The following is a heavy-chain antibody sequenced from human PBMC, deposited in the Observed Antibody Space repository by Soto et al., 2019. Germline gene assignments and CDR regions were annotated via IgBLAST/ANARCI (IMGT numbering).Heavy chain of an antibody. J-gene: IGHJ5*02. CDR3: AKDPLTRGWFDP. Sequence: GGSLRLSCVASGFTFSGNAMTWVRQAPGKGLHWVSGISAGGTTYYADSAKGRFTISRDNSKNTLYLQMNSLRADDTAVYYCAKDPLTRGWFDPWGQGTLVTVSS. V-gene: IGHV3-23*01. CDR1: GFTFSGNA. CDR2: ISAGGTT.